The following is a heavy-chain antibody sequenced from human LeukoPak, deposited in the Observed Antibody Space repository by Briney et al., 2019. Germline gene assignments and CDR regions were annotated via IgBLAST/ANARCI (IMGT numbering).Heavy chain of an antibody. CDR2: ISRTGNSI. J-gene: IGHJ4*02. CDR1: GFTLSSYE. CDR3: ARGPYSSNWYVDY. Sequence: GGSLRLSCAASGFTLSSYEMNWVRLAPGKGLEWISYISRTGNSIYYADSVKGRFTISRDSAKNSLYLQMNGLRAEDTAVYYCARGPYSSNWYVDYWGQGTLVTVAS. D-gene: IGHD6-13*01. V-gene: IGHV3-48*03.